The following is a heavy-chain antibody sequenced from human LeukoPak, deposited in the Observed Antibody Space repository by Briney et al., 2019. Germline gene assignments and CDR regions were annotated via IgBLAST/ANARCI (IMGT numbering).Heavy chain of an antibody. CDR3: ARTRDEGEDPYYFDY. J-gene: IGHJ4*02. V-gene: IGHV3-7*01. CDR1: GFTFSSYW. Sequence: GGSLRLSCAAPGFTFSSYWMSWVRQAPGKGLEWVANIKQDGSEKYYVDSVKGRFTISRDNAKNSLYLQMNSLRAEDTAVYYCARTRDEGEDPYYFDYWGQGTLVTVSS. CDR2: IKQDGSEK. D-gene: IGHD1-26*01.